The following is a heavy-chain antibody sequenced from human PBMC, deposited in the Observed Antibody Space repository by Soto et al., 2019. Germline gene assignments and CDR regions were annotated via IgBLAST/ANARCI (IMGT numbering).Heavy chain of an antibody. D-gene: IGHD2-2*01. CDR3: ARGGPAATYRFYYYYGMDV. J-gene: IGHJ6*02. Sequence: SETLSLTCTVSGGSISSYYWSWIRQPPGKGLEWIGYIYYSGSTNYNPSLKSRVTISVDTSKNQFSLKLSSVTAADTAVYYCARGGPAATYRFYYYYGMDVWGPGTTVTLS. CDR1: GGSISSYY. CDR2: IYYSGST. V-gene: IGHV4-59*01.